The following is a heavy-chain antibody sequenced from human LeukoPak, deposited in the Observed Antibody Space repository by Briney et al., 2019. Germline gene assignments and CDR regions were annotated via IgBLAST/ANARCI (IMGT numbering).Heavy chain of an antibody. CDR3: ASGAYYPFDF. CDR1: GYPFSSYG. D-gene: IGHD1-26*01. V-gene: IGHV1-18*01. Sequence: ASVKVSCKGSGYPFSSYGITWVRQAPGQGLKWVGWISAYNGHTQYGQNVQGRVTMTTETSTTTAYLELRNLTSDDTAVYFCASGAYYPFDFWGQGTLVTVSS. CDR2: ISAYNGHT. J-gene: IGHJ4*02.